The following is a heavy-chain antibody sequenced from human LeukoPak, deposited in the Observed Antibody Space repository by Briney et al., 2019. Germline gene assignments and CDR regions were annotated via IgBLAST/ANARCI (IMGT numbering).Heavy chain of an antibody. CDR2: IDWDDDK. Sequence: SGPALVKPTQALTLTCSFSGFSLSTSPMCVSWIRQPPGKALVWLARIDWDDDKFYSTSLKTRLTISKDTSKNQVVLTMTNMDPVDTATYYCARSRMAVSGTPFDHWGQGTLVTVSS. D-gene: IGHD1-26*01. J-gene: IGHJ4*02. CDR1: GFSLSTSPMC. V-gene: IGHV2-70*17. CDR3: ARSRMAVSGTPFDH.